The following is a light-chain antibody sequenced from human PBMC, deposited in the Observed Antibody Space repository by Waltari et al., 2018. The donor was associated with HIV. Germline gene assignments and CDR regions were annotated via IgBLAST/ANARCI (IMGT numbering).Light chain of an antibody. CDR2: AGR. CDR3: QVLHRDSEHYV. J-gene: IGLJ1*01. Sequence: SYVLTQPPSVPVAPGQTARLTCGGHDIGSQRVQWSQPKPGRAPVLVFYAGRDRPSGLPARFPGSNFGSTATLTISRVEAGDEADYYCQVLHRDSEHYVFGTGTKVTVL. V-gene: IGLV3-21*02. CDR1: DIGSQR.